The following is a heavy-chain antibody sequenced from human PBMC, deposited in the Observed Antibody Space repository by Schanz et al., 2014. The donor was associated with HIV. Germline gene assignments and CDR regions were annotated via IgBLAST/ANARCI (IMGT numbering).Heavy chain of an antibody. CDR1: GFTFSSYG. D-gene: IGHD3-16*01. CDR2: IWYDGSNE. J-gene: IGHJ3*02. V-gene: IGHV3-33*03. CDR3: AQMGAFAAFDI. Sequence: GQLVESGGGLVQPGGSLRLSCAASGFTFSSYGMHWVRQAPGKGPEWVAVIWYDGSNENYADSVKGRFTISRDNSRNTLLLQMDSLRVDDTAVYYCAQMGAFAAFDIWGHGTVVTVSS.